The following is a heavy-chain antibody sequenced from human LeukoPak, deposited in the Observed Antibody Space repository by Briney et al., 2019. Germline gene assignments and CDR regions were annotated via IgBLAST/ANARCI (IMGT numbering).Heavy chain of an antibody. CDR3: ARDYTRDVYNI. CDR2: ISTSSSTI. J-gene: IGHJ4*02. D-gene: IGHD3-9*01. V-gene: IGHV3-48*01. CDR1: GFSFNTYA. Sequence: GGSLRLSCAASGFSFNTYAMNWVRQAPGKGLEWVSYISTSSSTIYYADSVKGRFTISRDNAENSLYLQMNSLRVEDTAVYYCARDYTRDVYNIWGQGTLVTVSS.